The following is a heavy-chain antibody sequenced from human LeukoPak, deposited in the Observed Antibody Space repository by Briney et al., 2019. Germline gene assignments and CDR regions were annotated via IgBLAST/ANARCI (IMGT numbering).Heavy chain of an antibody. J-gene: IGHJ4*02. CDR1: GGSFSGYY. D-gene: IGHD2-15*01. CDR3: ARGRGYIVVVVAATRRGYFDY. CDR2: INHSGST. V-gene: IGHV4-34*01. Sequence: SETLSLTCAVYGGSFSGYYWSWIRQPPGKGLEWIGEINHSGSTNYNPSLKSRVTISVDTSKNQFSLKLSSVIAADTAVYYCARGRGYIVVVVAATRRGYFDYWGQGTLVTVSP.